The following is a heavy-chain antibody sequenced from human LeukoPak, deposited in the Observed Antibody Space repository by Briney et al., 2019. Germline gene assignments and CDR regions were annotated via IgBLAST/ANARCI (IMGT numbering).Heavy chain of an antibody. J-gene: IGHJ4*02. CDR3: ARDHQLLPFDY. CDR1: GGSISSYY. Sequence: NASETLSLTCTVSGGSISSYYWSWIRQPPGKGLEWIGYIYYSGSTNYNPSLKSRVTISVDTSKNQFSLKLSSVTAADTAVYYCARDHQLLPFDYWGQGTLVTVSS. V-gene: IGHV4-59*01. CDR2: IYYSGST. D-gene: IGHD2-2*01.